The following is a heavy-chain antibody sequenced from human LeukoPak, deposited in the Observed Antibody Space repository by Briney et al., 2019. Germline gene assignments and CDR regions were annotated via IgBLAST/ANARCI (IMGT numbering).Heavy chain of an antibody. Sequence: GGSLRLSCAASGFTFSDYAMNWVRQAPGKGLEWVSSISSSSSYIYYADSVKGRFTISRDNAKNSLYLQMNSLRAEDTAVYYCARDRDYYDDSNMDVWGKGTTVTISS. CDR3: ARDRDYYDDSNMDV. V-gene: IGHV3-21*01. CDR2: ISSSSSYI. J-gene: IGHJ6*03. D-gene: IGHD3-22*01. CDR1: GFTFSDYA.